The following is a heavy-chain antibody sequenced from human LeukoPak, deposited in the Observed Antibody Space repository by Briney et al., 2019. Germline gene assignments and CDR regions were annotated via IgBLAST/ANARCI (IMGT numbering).Heavy chain of an antibody. CDR2: ISWNSGSI. CDR1: GFTFDDYA. CDR3: AKDMHDGSGYYLRVTCFDY. J-gene: IGHJ4*02. V-gene: IGHV3-9*01. Sequence: GGSLRLSCAASGFTFDDYAMHWVRHAPGKGLEWVSGISWNSGSIGYADSVKGRFTISRDNAKNSLYLQMNSLRAEDTALYYCAKDMHDGSGYYLRVTCFDYWGQGTLVTVSS. D-gene: IGHD3-22*01.